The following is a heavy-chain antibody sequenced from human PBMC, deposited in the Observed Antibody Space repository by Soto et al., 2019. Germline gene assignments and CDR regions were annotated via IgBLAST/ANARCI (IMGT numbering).Heavy chain of an antibody. CDR2: IIPTFGTA. V-gene: IGHV1-69*06. J-gene: IGHJ3*02. Sequence: QVQLVQSGAEMMEPGSSVKVSGKASGGTFSSSAINWLRQAPGPGPEWMGGIIPTFGTANYIEKFRGRVTITADTSTSTAYMEVSSLTSEDTAMYFCARSETAGHRGFDIWGQGTMVTVSS. CDR1: GGTFSSSA. CDR3: ARSETAGHRGFDI. D-gene: IGHD6-19*01.